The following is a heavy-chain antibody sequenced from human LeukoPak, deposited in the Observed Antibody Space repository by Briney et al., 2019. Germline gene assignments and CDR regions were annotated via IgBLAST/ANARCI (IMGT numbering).Heavy chain of an antibody. D-gene: IGHD6-13*01. CDR1: GFTFNNYW. CDR3: AGDLAAAGPDY. Sequence: GGSLRLSCAASGFTFNNYWLNWVRQAPGKGLEWVSYISSSSSTIYYADSVKGRFTISRDNAKNSLYLQMNSLRAEDTAVYYCAGDLAAAGPDYWGQGTLVTVSS. V-gene: IGHV3-48*04. CDR2: ISSSSSTI. J-gene: IGHJ4*02.